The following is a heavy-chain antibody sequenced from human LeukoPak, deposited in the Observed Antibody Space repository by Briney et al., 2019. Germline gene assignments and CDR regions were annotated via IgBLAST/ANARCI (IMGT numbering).Heavy chain of an antibody. CDR2: ISGSSGST. D-gene: IGHD4-17*01. J-gene: IGHJ4*02. V-gene: IGHV3-23*01. CDR3: AKSRTKYGDSLVDY. CDR1: GFTFTSFG. Sequence: GGSLRLSCAASGFTFTSFGMTWVRQPPGKGLEWVSSISGSSGSTYYADFVKGRFTISRDNSKNTLYLQMNSLGSEDTAVYYCAKSRTKYGDSLVDYWGQGTLVTVSS.